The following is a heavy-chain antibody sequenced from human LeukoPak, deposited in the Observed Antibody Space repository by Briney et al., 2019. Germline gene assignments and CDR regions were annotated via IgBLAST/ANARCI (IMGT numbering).Heavy chain of an antibody. V-gene: IGHV3-11*04. CDR1: GFTFSDYY. J-gene: IGHJ4*02. Sequence: GGSLRLSCAASGFTFSDYYLSWIRQAPGKGLEWVSYISSSGSTIYYADSVKGRFTISRDNAKNSLYLQMNSLRAEDTAVYYCARDVGWYYDSSGYLGYFDYWGQGTLVTVSS. CDR2: ISSSGSTI. D-gene: IGHD3-22*01. CDR3: ARDVGWYYDSSGYLGYFDY.